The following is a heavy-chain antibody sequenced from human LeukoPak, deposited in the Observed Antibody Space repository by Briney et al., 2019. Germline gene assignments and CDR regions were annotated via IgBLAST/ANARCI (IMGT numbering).Heavy chain of an antibody. CDR3: ARLSSGWSKGFDF. CDR2: ISSSGSTI. V-gene: IGHV3-48*03. J-gene: IGHJ4*02. CDR1: GFTFSSYE. D-gene: IGHD6-19*01. Sequence: GGSLRLSCAASGFTFSSYEMNWVRQAPGKGLEWVSYISSSGSTIYYTDSVKGRFTISRNNAKNSLYLQMNSLRAEDTAVYYCARLSSGWSKGFDFWGQGTLLTVSS.